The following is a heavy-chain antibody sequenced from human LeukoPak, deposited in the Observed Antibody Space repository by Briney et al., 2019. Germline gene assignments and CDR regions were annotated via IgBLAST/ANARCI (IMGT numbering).Heavy chain of an antibody. CDR2: INHSGST. D-gene: IGHD3-22*01. Sequence: PSETLSLTCAVYGGSFSGYYWSWIRQPPGKGLEWIGEINHSGSTNYSPSLKSRVTISVDTSKNQFSLKLSSVTAADTAVYYCARGRRLIVVGHYYYYMDVWGKGTTVTVSS. V-gene: IGHV4-34*01. J-gene: IGHJ6*03. CDR3: ARGRRLIVVGHYYYYMDV. CDR1: GGSFSGYY.